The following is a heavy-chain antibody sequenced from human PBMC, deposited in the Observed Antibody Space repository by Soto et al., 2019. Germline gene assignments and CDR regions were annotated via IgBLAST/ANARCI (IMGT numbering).Heavy chain of an antibody. J-gene: IGHJ3*02. V-gene: IGHV5-51*01. CDR3: ARLWVYYCDSSGYSGGIVAFDI. D-gene: IGHD3-22*01. CDR1: GYSFTSYW. Sequence: GESLKISCKGSGYSFTSYWIGWVRQMPGKGLEWMGIIYPGDSDTRYSPSFQGQVTISADKSISTAYLQWSSLKALDTAMYYCARLWVYYCDSSGYSGGIVAFDIWGQGTMVTVSS. CDR2: IYPGDSDT.